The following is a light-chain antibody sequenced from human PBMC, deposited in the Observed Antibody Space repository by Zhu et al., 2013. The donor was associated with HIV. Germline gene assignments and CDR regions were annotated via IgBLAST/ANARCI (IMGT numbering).Light chain of an antibody. Sequence: DIQMTQSPSTLSASVGDRVTITCRASQSISTSLAWYQQRPGNAPKLLLYKASNLESGVPSRFSGSGSVTEFTLTISGLQPDDFATYYCQQYNRSPITFGQGTRLEIK. CDR2: KAS. CDR1: QSISTS. V-gene: IGKV1-5*03. CDR3: QQYNRSPIT. J-gene: IGKJ5*01.